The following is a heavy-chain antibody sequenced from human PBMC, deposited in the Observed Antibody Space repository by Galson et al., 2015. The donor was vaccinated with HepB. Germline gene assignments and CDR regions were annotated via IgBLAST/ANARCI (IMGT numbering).Heavy chain of an antibody. CDR2: IFHTGGT. Sequence: ETLSLTCAVSGYSISSVYYWGWIRQPPGKGLEWIGTIFHTGGTYYNPSLKSRVTISINMSKNQFSLKLSSVTAADTAVYYCAKSRNDYNSASGYDYWGQGTLVTVSS. J-gene: IGHJ4*02. D-gene: IGHD1-1*01. CDR3: AKSRNDYNSASGYDY. V-gene: IGHV4-38-2*01. CDR1: GYSISSVYY.